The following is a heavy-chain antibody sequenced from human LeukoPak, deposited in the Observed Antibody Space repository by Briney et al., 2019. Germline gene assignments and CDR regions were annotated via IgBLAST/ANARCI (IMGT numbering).Heavy chain of an antibody. D-gene: IGHD3-16*01. CDR3: AREGENWFDP. Sequence: SETLSLTCTVSGDSISSFYWNWMRLPPGRGLEWIGNIYYTGSTNYNPSLKSRVTISLDTSKNQFSLKLSSVTAADTAVYYCAREGENWFDPWGQGTLVTVSS. CDR1: GDSISSFY. J-gene: IGHJ5*02. V-gene: IGHV4-59*12. CDR2: IYYTGST.